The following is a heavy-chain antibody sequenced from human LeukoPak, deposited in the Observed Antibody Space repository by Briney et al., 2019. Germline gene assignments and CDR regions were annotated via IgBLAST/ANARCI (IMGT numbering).Heavy chain of an antibody. CDR3: ARDQANWGPRAPVHAFDI. CDR2: ISSSSSYI. D-gene: IGHD7-27*01. J-gene: IGHJ3*02. CDR1: GFTFSSYS. Sequence: GGSLRLPCAASGFTFSSYSMNWVRQAPGKGLEWVSSISSSSSYIYYADSVKGRFTISRDNAKNSLYLQMNSLRAEDTAVYYCARDQANWGPRAPVHAFDIWGQGTMVTVSS. V-gene: IGHV3-21*01.